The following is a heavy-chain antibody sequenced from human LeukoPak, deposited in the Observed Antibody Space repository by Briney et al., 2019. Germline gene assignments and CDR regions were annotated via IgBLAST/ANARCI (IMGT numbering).Heavy chain of an antibody. D-gene: IGHD3-22*01. Sequence: VASVKVACKTSGYTFTNYGMLWVRQAPRQSPEWMGWINTGNGNTKSSQKFQDRVTLTRDTSASTAYMELNSLSSEDTAVYYCARVPLSDPSGHYYPHWGQGTLVTVSS. CDR1: GYTFTNYG. CDR2: INTGNGNT. J-gene: IGHJ1*01. CDR3: ARVPLSDPSGHYYPH. V-gene: IGHV1-3*04.